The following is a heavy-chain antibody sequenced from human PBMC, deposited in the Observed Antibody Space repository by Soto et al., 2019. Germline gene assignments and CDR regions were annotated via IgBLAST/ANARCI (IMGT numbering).Heavy chain of an antibody. Sequence: EVQLVESGGGLVKPGGSLRLSCAASGFTFRSYSINWVRQAPGKGLEWVSSISGSSSFIYYADSVKGRFSISRDNAKNSLYLQKNSLRAEDTAVYYCARDWSSSDWFPHIDYWGQGTLVTVSS. CDR1: GFTFRSYS. CDR2: ISGSSSFI. D-gene: IGHD6-19*01. CDR3: ARDWSSSDWFPHIDY. J-gene: IGHJ4*02. V-gene: IGHV3-21*06.